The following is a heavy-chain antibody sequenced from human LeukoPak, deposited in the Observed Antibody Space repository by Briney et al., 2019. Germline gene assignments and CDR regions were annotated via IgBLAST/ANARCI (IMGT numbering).Heavy chain of an antibody. D-gene: IGHD6-6*01. CDR2: INPSGGST. CDR3: ASQDSSSDAFDI. V-gene: IGHV1-46*01. Sequence: GASVKVSCKASGYTFTDYYMHWVRQAPGQGLEWMGIINPSGGSTSYAQKFQGRVTMTRDTSTSTVYMELSSLRSEDTAVCYCASQDSSSDAFDIWGQGTMVTVSS. J-gene: IGHJ3*02. CDR1: GYTFTDYY.